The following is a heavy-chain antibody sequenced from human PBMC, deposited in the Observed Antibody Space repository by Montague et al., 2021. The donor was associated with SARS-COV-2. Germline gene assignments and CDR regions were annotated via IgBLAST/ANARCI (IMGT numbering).Heavy chain of an antibody. J-gene: IGHJ4*02. D-gene: IGHD2-21*01. Sequence: SETLSLTCSVSGESMDNYNWCWIRQLPAQEPEAIGYVFYSRTTGYYHSLRSRVSISIDMSNYQLSLQLTSLTSAATAGDYCARGQRGLPFWGQGKLVTVSS. CDR3: ARGQRGLPF. CDR1: GESMDNYN. CDR2: VFYSRTT. V-gene: IGHV4-59*01.